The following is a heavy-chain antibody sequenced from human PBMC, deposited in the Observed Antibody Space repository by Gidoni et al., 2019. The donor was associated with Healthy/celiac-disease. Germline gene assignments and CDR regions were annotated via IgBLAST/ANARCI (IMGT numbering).Heavy chain of an antibody. CDR1: EFTFSKTW. Sequence: EVQLVESGGGLVKPGGSLRLSVLASEFTFSKTWMRWVRQAPGKELEWIGRVRSKTDGGTTDYAAAVKGRFTISRDDSRNTMYLQMDSLKTEDTAIYYCTTVQGYFEWGQGTLVTVSA. V-gene: IGHV3-15*01. CDR2: VRSKTDGGTT. D-gene: IGHD3-9*01. CDR3: TTVQGYFE. J-gene: IGHJ4*02.